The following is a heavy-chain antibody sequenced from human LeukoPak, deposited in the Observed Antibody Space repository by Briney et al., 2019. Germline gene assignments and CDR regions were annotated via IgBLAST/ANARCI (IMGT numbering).Heavy chain of an antibody. D-gene: IGHD2-2*01. CDR1: GGTFSSYA. V-gene: IGHV1-69*05. J-gene: IGHJ4*02. CDR3: ATEYCSSTSCYSIYDY. CDR2: IIPIFGTA. Sequence: SVKVSCKASGGTFSSYAISWVRQAPEQGLEWMGGIIPIFGTANYAQKFQGRVTITTDESTSTAYMELSSLRSEDTAVYYCATEYCSSTSCYSIYDYWGQGTLVTVSS.